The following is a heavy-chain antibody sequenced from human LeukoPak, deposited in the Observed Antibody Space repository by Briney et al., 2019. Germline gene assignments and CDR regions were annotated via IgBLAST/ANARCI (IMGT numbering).Heavy chain of an antibody. Sequence: GGSLRLSCAASRFSFSNSWMHWVRQTPGKGLEWVANIKQDGSEKYYVNSVKGRFTISRDDAKNSLYLQMNSLRAEDTAIYYCAREDDWNYEDYWGQGTLVTVSS. V-gene: IGHV3-7*01. J-gene: IGHJ4*02. CDR3: AREDDWNYEDY. CDR1: RFSFSNSW. D-gene: IGHD1-7*01. CDR2: IKQDGSEK.